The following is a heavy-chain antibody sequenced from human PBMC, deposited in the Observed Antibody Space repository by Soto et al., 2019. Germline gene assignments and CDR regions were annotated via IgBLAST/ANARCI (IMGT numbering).Heavy chain of an antibody. CDR2: ISSSSSVI. J-gene: IGHJ6*03. CDR3: ARDLSWGSNWYYYMDV. CDR1: GFIISDCA. V-gene: IGHV3-48*01. Sequence: EVQLVESGGGLVQPGGSLRLSCATSGFIISDCAMNWVRQAPGKGLEWVSYISSSSSVIDYADSVKGLFTVSRDNARNSLSLQMNSLRAEDTAVYYCARDLSWGSNWYYYMDVWGKVTTVTVSS. D-gene: IGHD7-27*01.